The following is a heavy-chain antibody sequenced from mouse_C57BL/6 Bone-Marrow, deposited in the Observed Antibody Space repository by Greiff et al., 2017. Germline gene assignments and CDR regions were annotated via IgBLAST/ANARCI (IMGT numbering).Heavy chain of an antibody. CDR1: GYTFTSYG. CDR2: IYPRSGNT. V-gene: IGHV1-81*01. J-gene: IGHJ3*01. Sequence: VQLQQSGAELARPGASVKLSCKASGYTFTSYGISWVKQRTGQGLEWIGEIYPRSGNTYYNEKFKGKATLTADQSSSTAYMELRSLTSEDSAVYFCARSYDYEFAYWGQGTLVTVSA. D-gene: IGHD2-4*01. CDR3: ARSYDYEFAY.